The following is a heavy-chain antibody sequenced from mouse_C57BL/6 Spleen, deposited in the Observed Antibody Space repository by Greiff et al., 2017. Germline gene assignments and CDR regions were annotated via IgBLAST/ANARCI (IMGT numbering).Heavy chain of an antibody. CDR3: TPNYYGSSYVFAY. D-gene: IGHD1-1*01. CDR2: IDPENGDT. V-gene: IGHV14-4*01. J-gene: IGHJ3*01. CDR1: GFNIKDDY. Sequence: EVQLQQSGAELVRPGASVKLSCTASGFNIKDDYMHWVKQRPEQGLEWIGWIDPENGDTEYASKFQGKATITADTSSNTAYLQLSSLTSVDTAVYYCTPNYYGSSYVFAYWGQGTLVTVSA.